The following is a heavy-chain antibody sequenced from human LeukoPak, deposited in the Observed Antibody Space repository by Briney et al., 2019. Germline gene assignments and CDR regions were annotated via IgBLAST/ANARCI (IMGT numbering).Heavy chain of an antibody. D-gene: IGHD6-19*01. Sequence: PSETLSLTCAVYGASFNGYCWSWIRQPPGKGLEWIWEINHSGDTNYNPSLMSRVTISVDTSKNQFSLKLSSVTAADTAVYYCASGIAVAGSYYFDYWGQGTLVTVSS. J-gene: IGHJ4*02. CDR3: ASGIAVAGSYYFDY. CDR1: GASFNGYC. CDR2: INHSGDT. V-gene: IGHV4-34*01.